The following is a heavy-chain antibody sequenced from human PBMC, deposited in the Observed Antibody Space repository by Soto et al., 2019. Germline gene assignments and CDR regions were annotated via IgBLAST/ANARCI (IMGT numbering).Heavy chain of an antibody. J-gene: IGHJ4*02. CDR1: GGSISSYY. CDR3: ARRVWFGELLSPSYYFDY. D-gene: IGHD3-10*01. V-gene: IGHV4-59*01. CDR2: IYYSGST. Sequence: SETLSLTCTVSGGSISSYYWSWIRQPPGKGLEWIGYIYYSGSTNYNPSLKSRVTISVDTSKNQFSLKLSSVTAADTAVYYFARRVWFGELLSPSYYFDYWGQGTLVTVSS.